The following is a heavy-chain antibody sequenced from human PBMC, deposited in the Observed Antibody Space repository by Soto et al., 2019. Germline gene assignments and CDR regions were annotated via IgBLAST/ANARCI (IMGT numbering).Heavy chain of an antibody. V-gene: IGHV1-24*01. J-gene: IGHJ6*02. D-gene: IGHD3-3*01. Sequence: QVQLVQSGAEVKKPGASVKVSCKVSGYTLTELSMHWVRQAPGKGLEWMGGFDPEDGETIYAQKFQGRVTMTEDTSTDTAYXXXTSLRXEXXXXXYXXXRXPITISGVVYYYYYGMDVWGQGTTVTVSS. CDR1: GYTLTELS. CDR2: FDPEDGET. CDR3: XXRXPITISGVVYYYYYGMDV.